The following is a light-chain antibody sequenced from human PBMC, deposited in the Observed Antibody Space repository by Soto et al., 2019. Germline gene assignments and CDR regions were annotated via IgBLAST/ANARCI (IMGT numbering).Light chain of an antibody. CDR1: QSVSNNY. V-gene: IGKV3-20*01. CDR3: QQYGSSPIT. Sequence: EIVITQCPATLSVYPGERATLSCRASQSVSNNYLAWYQQKPGQSPRLLIYGASNRATGIPDRFSGRGSGTDFTLIISRLEPEDFAVYYCQQYGSSPITFGQGTRLEIK. J-gene: IGKJ5*01. CDR2: GAS.